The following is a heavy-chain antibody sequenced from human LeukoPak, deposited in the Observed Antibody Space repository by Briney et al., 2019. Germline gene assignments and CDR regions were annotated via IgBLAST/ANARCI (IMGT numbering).Heavy chain of an antibody. D-gene: IGHD2-21*01. CDR3: ARGRLFYYMDV. V-gene: IGHV4-59*01. Sequence: SETLSLTYTVSCGSLNDYFWDCIRQAPGKGLEWIGNIYYRGDTNYNPSLKGRLTVSLDTSKNHFSLKLTSVTAADTAVYYCARGRLFYYMDVWGEGTTVTVSS. CDR2: IYYRGDT. J-gene: IGHJ6*03. CDR1: CGSLNDYF.